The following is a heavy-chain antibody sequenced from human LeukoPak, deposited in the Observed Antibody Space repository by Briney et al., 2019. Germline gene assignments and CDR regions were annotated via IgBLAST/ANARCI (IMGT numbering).Heavy chain of an antibody. Sequence: SETLSLTCTVSGGSISSGGYYWSWIRQPPGKGLEWIGYLYYSGSTYYHPSLKSRVTISVDTSKNQFSLKLSSVTAADTAVYYCARIKRKIVDYWGQGTLVTVSS. V-gene: IGHV4-31*03. CDR3: ARIKRKIVDY. CDR1: GGSISSGGYY. J-gene: IGHJ4*02. CDR2: LYYSGST. D-gene: IGHD3-22*01.